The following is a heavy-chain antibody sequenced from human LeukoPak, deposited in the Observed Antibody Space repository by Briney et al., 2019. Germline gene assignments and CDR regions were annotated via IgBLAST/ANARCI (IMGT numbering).Heavy chain of an antibody. V-gene: IGHV3-7*01. CDR2: IKQDGSEK. CDR1: GFTFSSYW. D-gene: IGHD3-10*01. Sequence: GGSLRLSCAASGFTFSSYWMSWVRQAPGKGLEWVANIKQDGSEKYYVDSVKGRFTISRDNAKNSLYLQMNSLRAEDTAVYYCARDGPRGGGYYFDYWGQGTLVTVSS. J-gene: IGHJ4*02. CDR3: ARDGPRGGGYYFDY.